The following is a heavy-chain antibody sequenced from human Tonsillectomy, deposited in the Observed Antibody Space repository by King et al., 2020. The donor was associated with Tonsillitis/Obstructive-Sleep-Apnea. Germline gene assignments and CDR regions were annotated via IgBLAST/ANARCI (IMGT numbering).Heavy chain of an antibody. CDR3: ARVGVGAT. Sequence: VQLVESGGGVVQPGRSLRLSCAASGFTFSSYGMHWVRQAPGKGLEWVAFIWSDGSNKYYADSVKGRFTISRDNSKNTLLLQINSLRAEDTAVYYCARVGVGATWGQGTLVTVSS. V-gene: IGHV3-33*01. D-gene: IGHD1-26*01. J-gene: IGHJ4*02. CDR1: GFTFSSYG. CDR2: IWSDGSNK.